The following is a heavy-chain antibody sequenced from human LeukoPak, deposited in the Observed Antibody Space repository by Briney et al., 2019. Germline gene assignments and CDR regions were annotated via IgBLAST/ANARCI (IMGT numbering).Heavy chain of an antibody. V-gene: IGHV4-39*07. Sequence: SETLSLTCIVSGGFISTRGYFWGWIRQPPGKGLEWIASIYYSGSTYNNPSLKSRVTISLDTSKNQFSLKVTSVSAADTAVYYCARESGGVVPAAAIRYGMDVWGQGTTVTVSS. D-gene: IGHD2-2*01. J-gene: IGHJ6*02. CDR3: ARESGGVVPAAAIRYGMDV. CDR2: IYYSGST. CDR1: GGFISTRGYF.